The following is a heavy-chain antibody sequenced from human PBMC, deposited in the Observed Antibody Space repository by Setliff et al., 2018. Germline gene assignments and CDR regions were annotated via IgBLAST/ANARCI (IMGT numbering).Heavy chain of an antibody. J-gene: IGHJ4*02. CDR1: GMSITSYY. Sequence: SETLSLTCSVSGMSITSYYWSWIRQSPGKRPEWIAEINQSGNTNYNPSLNSRVSVSVDTPTNQFSLKVFSVTAADTAVYYCRFWSGYYKNDYWAQGTLVTVSS. CDR3: RFWSGYYKNDY. V-gene: IGHV4-34*01. D-gene: IGHD3-3*01. CDR2: INQSGNT.